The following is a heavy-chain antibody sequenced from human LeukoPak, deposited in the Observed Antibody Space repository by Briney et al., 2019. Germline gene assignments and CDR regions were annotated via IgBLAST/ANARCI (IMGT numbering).Heavy chain of an antibody. D-gene: IGHD3-10*01. J-gene: IGHJ4*02. CDR3: ARYGSGTSYITNYFDY. CDR2: ISGGGVTT. Sequence: GGSLRLSCAASGFTFSSYLMTWVRLTPGKGPEWVSSISGGGVTTYYADSVKGRFTISRDNSKNTLYLQMNSLRAEDTAVYYCARYGSGTSYITNYFDYWGQGTLVTVSS. CDR1: GFTFSSYL. V-gene: IGHV3-23*01.